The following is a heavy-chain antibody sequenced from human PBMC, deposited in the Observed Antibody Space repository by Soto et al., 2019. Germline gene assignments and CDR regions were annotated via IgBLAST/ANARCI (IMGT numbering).Heavy chain of an antibody. D-gene: IGHD3-9*01. CDR2: ISSGGST. V-gene: IGHV3-66*01. CDR3: ARDTIGGAYDFLP. Sequence: EVQLVEAGGGLVQPGGSLRLSCAASGFTVSKLYMTWFRQAPGKGLQWVAVISSGGSTYYADSVKGRFTISRDNSKNTLYLEMNSLRAEDTAVYYCARDTIGGAYDFLPGGQGTLVTVSS. J-gene: IGHJ4*02. CDR1: GFTVSKLY.